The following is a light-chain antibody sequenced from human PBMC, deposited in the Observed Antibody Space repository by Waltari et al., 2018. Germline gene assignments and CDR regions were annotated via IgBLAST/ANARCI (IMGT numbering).Light chain of an antibody. CDR2: AAS. CDR3: QQSYSTPRS. CDR1: QTISTY. J-gene: IGKJ1*01. V-gene: IGKV1-39*01. Sequence: DIQMTQSPSSLSASVGDRVTITCRESQTISTYLNWYQQKPRKAPKILIYAASTLQSGVPSTFSGSGSGTDFTLTISSLRPQDFATYYCQQSYSTPRSFGQGTKVEIK.